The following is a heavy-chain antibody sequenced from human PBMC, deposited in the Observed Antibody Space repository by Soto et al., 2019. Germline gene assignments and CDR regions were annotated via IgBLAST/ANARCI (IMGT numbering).Heavy chain of an antibody. D-gene: IGHD3-22*01. CDR2: IDPSDSQT. V-gene: IGHV5-10-1*01. Sequence: GESLKISCKGSGYSFAVYWITWVRQKPGKGLEWMGRIDPSDSQTYYSPSFRGRVTISVTKSITTVFLQWSSLRASDTAMYYCARQIYDSDTGPNFQYYFDSWGQGTPVTVSS. CDR3: ARQIYDSDTGPNFQYYFDS. J-gene: IGHJ4*02. CDR1: GYSFAVYW.